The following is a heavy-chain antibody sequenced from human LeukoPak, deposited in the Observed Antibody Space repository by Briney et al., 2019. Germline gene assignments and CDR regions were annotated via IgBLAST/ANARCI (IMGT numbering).Heavy chain of an antibody. CDR2: VNSDGDST. CDR3: ARGGFQHALDI. J-gene: IGHJ3*02. Sequence: GGSQRLSCAASGFTFGNYWIFWVRQVPGKGLVWVSRVNSDGDSTTYADSVKGRFTISRDNAQNTLYLEMNSLRAEDTAVYYCARGGFQHALDIWGQGTMVTVSS. D-gene: IGHD2-15*01. CDR1: GFTFGNYW. V-gene: IGHV3-74*01.